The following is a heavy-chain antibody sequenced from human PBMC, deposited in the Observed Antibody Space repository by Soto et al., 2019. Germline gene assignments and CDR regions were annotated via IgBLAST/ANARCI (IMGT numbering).Heavy chain of an antibody. Sequence: EVQLLESGGGLVQPGGSLRLSCAASGFTFSSYAMSWVRQAPGKGLEWVSAISGSGGSTYYVDSVKGRFTISRDNSKNTLYLQMNSLRAEDTAVYYCAKDTDIVVVPAAMGYYGMDDWGQGTTVTVSS. CDR3: AKDTDIVVVPAAMGYYGMDD. CDR2: ISGSGGST. D-gene: IGHD2-2*01. J-gene: IGHJ6*02. CDR1: GFTFSSYA. V-gene: IGHV3-23*01.